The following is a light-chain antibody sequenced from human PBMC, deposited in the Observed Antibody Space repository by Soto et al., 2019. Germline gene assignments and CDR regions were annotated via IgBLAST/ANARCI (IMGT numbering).Light chain of an antibody. CDR3: QHYKPYKT. Sequence: DIQMTQSPSFLSASVGDRITITCRASQGISSYLAWYQQRPGKPPKLVIYGASTLERGVPSRFSGSGSGTEFTLTIAGLQPDDFATYYCQHYKPYKTFGQGTKVDIK. CDR2: GAS. V-gene: IGKV1-5*03. CDR1: QGISSY. J-gene: IGKJ1*01.